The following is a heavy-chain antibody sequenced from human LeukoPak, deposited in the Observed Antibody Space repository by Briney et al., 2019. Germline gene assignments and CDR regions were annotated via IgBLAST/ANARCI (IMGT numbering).Heavy chain of an antibody. J-gene: IGHJ4*02. CDR1: GGSISSSTFY. V-gene: IGHV4-39*07. CDR2: LYYSGST. CDR3: ARGPRWLQDYFNY. D-gene: IGHD5-24*01. Sequence: SETLSLTCTVSGGSISSSTFYWGWLRQPPGTGLEWIGSLYYSGSTYYNPSLKSRVSISVDTSKNQFSLKLTSVTAADTAVYYCARGPRWLQDYFNYWGQGTLVTVSS.